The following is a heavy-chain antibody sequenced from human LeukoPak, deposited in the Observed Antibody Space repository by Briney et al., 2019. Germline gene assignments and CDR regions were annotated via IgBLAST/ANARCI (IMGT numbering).Heavy chain of an antibody. J-gene: IGHJ5*02. V-gene: IGHV1-69*04. CDR2: IIPIFGIA. D-gene: IGHD3/OR15-3a*01. CDR3: ARDGFLDRQNWFDP. CDR1: GGTFSSYA. Sequence: SVKVSCKASGGTFSSYAISGVRQAPGQGLEWMGRIIPIFGIANYAQKFQGRVTITADKSTSTAYMELSSLRSEDTAVYYCARDGFLDRQNWFDPWGQGTLVTVSS.